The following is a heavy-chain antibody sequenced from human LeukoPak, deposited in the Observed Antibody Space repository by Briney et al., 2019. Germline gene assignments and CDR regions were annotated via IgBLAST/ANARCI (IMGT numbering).Heavy chain of an antibody. CDR1: GFTFSSYS. CDR3: ARAGEVRRLDY. Sequence: PGGSLRLSCAASGFTFSSYSMNWFRQAPGRGLEWISYINSVGGTTFYADSVKGRFTISRHNAKNSLYLQMNSLRAEDTAVYYCARAGEVRRLDYWGQGTLVTVSS. CDR2: INSVGGTT. J-gene: IGHJ4*02. D-gene: IGHD7-27*01. V-gene: IGHV3-48*04.